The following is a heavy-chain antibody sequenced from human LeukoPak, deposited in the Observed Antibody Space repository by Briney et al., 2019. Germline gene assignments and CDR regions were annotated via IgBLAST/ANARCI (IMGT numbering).Heavy chain of an antibody. V-gene: IGHV4-61*01. D-gene: IGHD5-18*01. J-gene: IGHJ4*02. CDR1: GGSISSSSYY. Sequence: PSETLSLTCTVSGGSISSSSYYWSWIRQPPGKGLEWIGYIYYSGSTNYNPSLKSRVTISVDTSKNQFSLKLSSVTAADTAVYYCARDSGQGYDYWGQGTLVTVSS. CDR2: IYYSGST. CDR3: ARDSGQGYDY.